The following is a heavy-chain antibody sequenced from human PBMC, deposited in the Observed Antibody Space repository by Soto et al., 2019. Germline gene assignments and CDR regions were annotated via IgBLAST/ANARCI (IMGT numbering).Heavy chain of an antibody. V-gene: IGHV3-48*02. CDR2: ISGSGDTK. J-gene: IGHJ4*02. CDR1: GFTFSSCS. CDR3: AKYCSSDVCFDY. Sequence: PGGSLSLSCASSGFTFSSCSMNWVRQAPGKGLEWVSFISGSGDTKYYADSVKGRFTISRDNAKNSLYLQMSSLRDEDTAVYYCAKYCSSDVCFDYWGQGTLVTVSS. D-gene: IGHD2-8*01.